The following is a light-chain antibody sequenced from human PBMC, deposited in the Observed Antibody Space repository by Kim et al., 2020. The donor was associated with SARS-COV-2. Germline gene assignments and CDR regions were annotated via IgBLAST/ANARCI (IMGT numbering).Light chain of an antibody. CDR1: SLRQYY. CDR2: GKN. Sequence: SSELTQDPAVSVALGQTVRITCQGDSLRQYYATWYQQKPGQAPVLVIYGKNNRPSGIPDRFSGSTSGNTASSTITGAQAEEEADYYCKSRDSSGKVVFGGGTQLTVL. CDR3: KSRDSSGKVV. V-gene: IGLV3-19*01. J-gene: IGLJ2*01.